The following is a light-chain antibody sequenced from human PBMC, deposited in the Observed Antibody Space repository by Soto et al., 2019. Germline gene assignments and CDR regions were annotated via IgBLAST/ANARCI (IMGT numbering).Light chain of an antibody. CDR3: SSYTSSSKV. CDR2: EVS. Sequence: QSALTQPASVSGSPGQSITISCTGTSSDVGGYNYVSWYQQHPGKAPKLMIYEVSNRPSGVSNRFSGSKSGNTASLTISGLQVEDEADYYCSSYTSSSKVFGTGTKLTVL. CDR1: SSDVGGYNY. V-gene: IGLV2-14*01. J-gene: IGLJ1*01.